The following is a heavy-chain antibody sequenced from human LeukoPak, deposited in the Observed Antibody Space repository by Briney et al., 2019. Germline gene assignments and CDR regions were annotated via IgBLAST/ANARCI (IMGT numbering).Heavy chain of an antibody. CDR3: AFTPGYYDSSGSPN. J-gene: IGHJ4*02. Sequence: GGSLRLSCAASGFTFSSYAMSWVRQAPGKGLEWVSAISGSGGSTCYADSVKGRFTISRDNSKNTPYLQMNSLRAEDTAVYYCAFTPGYYDSSGSPNWGQGTLVTVSS. V-gene: IGHV3-23*01. CDR2: ISGSGGST. CDR1: GFTFSSYA. D-gene: IGHD3-22*01.